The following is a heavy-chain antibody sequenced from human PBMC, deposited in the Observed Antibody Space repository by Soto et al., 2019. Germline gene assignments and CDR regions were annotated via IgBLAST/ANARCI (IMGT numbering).Heavy chain of an antibody. J-gene: IGHJ4*02. CDR2: MSGSTIYT. D-gene: IGHD1-26*01. Sequence: GGSLRLSCAASGFIFSDHYMSWIRQAPGKGLEWLAYMSGSTIYTDYADSVKGRFTISRDNAKNSVYLQMNSLRVDDTAVYYCARSMKGGKNFDHWGQGTLVTVSS. CDR3: ARSMKGGKNFDH. CDR1: GFIFSDHY. V-gene: IGHV3-11*03.